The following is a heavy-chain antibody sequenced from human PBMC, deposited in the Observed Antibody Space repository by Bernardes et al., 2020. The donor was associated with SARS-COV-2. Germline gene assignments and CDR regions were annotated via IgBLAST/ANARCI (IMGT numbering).Heavy chain of an antibody. CDR1: GFTFSKNA. V-gene: IGHV3-23*01. CDR2: ISAIGGST. D-gene: IGHD3-10*01. J-gene: IGHJ4*02. Sequence: GGSLRLSRVASGFTFSKNAMTWVRQVPGKGLEWVSAISAIGGSTYYAESVKGRFTISRDNSRNTLYLEMNSLRAEDTAVYYCSKDRGPRFGESLEGIDSWGQGTLVTVSS. CDR3: SKDRGPRFGESLEGIDS.